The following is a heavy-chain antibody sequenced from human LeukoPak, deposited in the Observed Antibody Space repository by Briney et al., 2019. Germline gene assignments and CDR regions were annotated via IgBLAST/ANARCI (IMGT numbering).Heavy chain of an antibody. CDR2: IRSKANSYAT. V-gene: IGHV3-73*01. Sequence: PGGSLRLSCAASGFTFSGSAMHWVRQASGKGLEWVGRIRSKANSYATAYAASVKGRFTISRDNAKNSLYLQMNSLRAEDTAVYYCAKDRGWLTFDYWGQGTLVTVSS. J-gene: IGHJ4*02. D-gene: IGHD5-24*01. CDR3: AKDRGWLTFDY. CDR1: GFTFSGSA.